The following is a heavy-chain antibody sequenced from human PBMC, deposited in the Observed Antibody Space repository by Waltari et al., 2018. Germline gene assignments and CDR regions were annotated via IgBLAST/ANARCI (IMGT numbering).Heavy chain of an antibody. J-gene: IGHJ2*01. CDR1: GFTYRMYW. D-gene: IGHD4-17*01. V-gene: IGHV3-74*01. CDR3: ARGARRTTVTTGWWYFDL. Sequence: EVQLVESGGGLVQPGGSLRLSCAASGFTYRMYWMHLVRQAPGKGLVWVSRSNSDGSSTSYADSVKGRFTISKDNAKNTVYLQMNSLRAEDTAIYYCARGARRTTVTTGWWYFDLWGRGTLVTVSS. CDR2: SNSDGSST.